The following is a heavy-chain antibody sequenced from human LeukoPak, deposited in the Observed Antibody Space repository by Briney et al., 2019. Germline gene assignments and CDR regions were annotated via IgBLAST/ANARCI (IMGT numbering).Heavy chain of an antibody. D-gene: IGHD2-2*01. CDR1: GFTFSSYA. Sequence: GGSLRLSSAASGFTFSSYAMHWVRQAPGKGLEWVAVISYDGSNKYYADSVKGRFTISRDNSKNTLYLQMNSLRAEDTAVYYCARDSLIVPAAIGGWFDPWGQGTLVTVSS. CDR3: ARDSLIVPAAIGGWFDP. J-gene: IGHJ5*02. CDR2: ISYDGSNK. V-gene: IGHV3-30*04.